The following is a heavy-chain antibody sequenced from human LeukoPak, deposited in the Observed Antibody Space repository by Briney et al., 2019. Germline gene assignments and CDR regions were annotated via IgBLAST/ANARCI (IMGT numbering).Heavy chain of an antibody. CDR1: GYTFTSYG. Sequence: SVKVSCKASGYTFTSYGISWVRQAPGQGLEWMGWISAYNGNTNYAQKLQGRVTMTTDTSTSTAYMELRSLRSEDTAVYYCARDYYDSSGYYWFPDYWGQGTLVTVSS. CDR2: ISAYNGNT. CDR3: ARDYYDSSGYYWFPDY. V-gene: IGHV1-18*01. D-gene: IGHD3-22*01. J-gene: IGHJ4*02.